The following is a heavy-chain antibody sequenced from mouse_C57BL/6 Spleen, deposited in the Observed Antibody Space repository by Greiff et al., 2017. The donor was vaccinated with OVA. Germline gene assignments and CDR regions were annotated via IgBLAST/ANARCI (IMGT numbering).Heavy chain of an antibody. Sequence: QVQLQQPGAELVRPGSSVKLSCKASGYTFTSYWMDWVKQRPGQGLEWIGNIYPSDSETHYNQKFKDKATLTVDKSSSTAYMQLSSLTSEDSAVYDCARSADGYYRGTWFAYWGQGTLVTVSA. CDR2: IYPSDSET. V-gene: IGHV1-61*01. D-gene: IGHD2-3*01. J-gene: IGHJ3*01. CDR1: GYTFTSYW. CDR3: ARSADGYYRGTWFAY.